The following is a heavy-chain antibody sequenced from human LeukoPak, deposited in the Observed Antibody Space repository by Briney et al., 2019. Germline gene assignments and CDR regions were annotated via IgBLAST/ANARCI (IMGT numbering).Heavy chain of an antibody. CDR1: GFTFSSYS. CDR2: ITSSSTYI. CDR3: AELGITMIGGV. J-gene: IGHJ6*04. Sequence: GGSLRLSCAASGFTFSSYSMNWVRQAPGKGLEWVSSITSSSTYIYYADSMKGRFTISRDNAKNSLYLQMNSLRAEDTAVYYCAELGITMIGGVWGKGTTVTIPS. V-gene: IGHV3-21*01. D-gene: IGHD3-10*02.